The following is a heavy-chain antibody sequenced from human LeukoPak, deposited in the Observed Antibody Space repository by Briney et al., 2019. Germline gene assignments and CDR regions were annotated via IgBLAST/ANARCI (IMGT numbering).Heavy chain of an antibody. CDR1: GFTFSSYA. CDR2: ISSGSEYR. J-gene: IGHJ6*02. Sequence: PGGSLRLSCAASGFTFSSYAMNWVRQAPGKGLEWVSCISSGSEYRFYADSVKGRFTISRDNAKNSLYLQMNSLRAEDTAVYYCARARADTYYYGMDVWGQGTTVTVSS. V-gene: IGHV3-21*01. CDR3: ARARADTYYYGMDV. D-gene: IGHD5-18*01.